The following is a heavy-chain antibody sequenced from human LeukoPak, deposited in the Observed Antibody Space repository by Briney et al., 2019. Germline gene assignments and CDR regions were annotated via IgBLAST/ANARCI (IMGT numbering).Heavy chain of an antibody. D-gene: IGHD1-1*01. J-gene: IGHJ5*02. CDR3: ARQPEGTWFDP. CDR2: IDPSDSYT. V-gene: IGHV5-10-1*01. CDR1: GYRFTTYW. Sequence: GESLKISCKGSGYRFTTYWISWVRQMPGKGLEWKGRIDPSDSYTNYSPSFQGHVTISADKSISTAYLQWSSLKASDTAMYYCARQPEGTWFDPWGQGTLVTVSS.